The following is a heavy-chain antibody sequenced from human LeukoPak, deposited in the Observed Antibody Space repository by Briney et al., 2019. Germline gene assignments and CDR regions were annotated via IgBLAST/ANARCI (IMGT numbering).Heavy chain of an antibody. J-gene: IGHJ4*02. V-gene: IGHV3-64*01. Sequence: GGSLRLSCAASGFTFSSYAMHWVRQAPGKGLEYVSAISSNGGSTYYANSVKGRFTISRDNSKNTLYLQMGSLRAEDTAVYYCAKKGYYDGSGYYMYYFDHWGQGTLVTVSS. D-gene: IGHD3-22*01. CDR1: GFTFSSYA. CDR2: ISSNGGST. CDR3: AKKGYYDGSGYYMYYFDH.